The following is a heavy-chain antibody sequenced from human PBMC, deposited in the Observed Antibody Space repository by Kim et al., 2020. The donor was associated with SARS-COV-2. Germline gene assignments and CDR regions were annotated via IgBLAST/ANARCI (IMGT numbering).Heavy chain of an antibody. CDR2: IIPILGIA. D-gene: IGHD6-13*01. V-gene: IGHV1-69*04. Sequence: SVKVSCKASGGTFSSYAISWVRQAPGQGLEWMGRIIPILGIANYAQKCQGRVTITADKSTSTAYMELSSLRSEETAVYYCARGAAPVNYYMDVWGKGT. CDR1: GGTFSSYA. CDR3: ARGAAPVNYYMDV. J-gene: IGHJ6*03.